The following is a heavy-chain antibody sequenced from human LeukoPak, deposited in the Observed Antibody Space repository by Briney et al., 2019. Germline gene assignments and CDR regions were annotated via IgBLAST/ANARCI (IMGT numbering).Heavy chain of an antibody. J-gene: IGHJ6*02. V-gene: IGHV3-21*01. Sequence: PGGSLRLSCAASGFTFSSYSMNWVRQAPGKGLEWVSFICNNSSYIYYADSVKGRFTISRDNAKNSLYLQMNSLRAEDTAVYYCAREPGIAAAGTSLYYYGMDVWGQGTTVTVSS. CDR3: AREPGIAAAGTSLYYYGMDV. CDR2: ICNNSSYI. CDR1: GFTFSSYS. D-gene: IGHD6-13*01.